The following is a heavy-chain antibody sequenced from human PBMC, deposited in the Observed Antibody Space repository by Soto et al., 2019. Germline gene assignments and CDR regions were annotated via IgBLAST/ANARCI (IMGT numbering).Heavy chain of an antibody. J-gene: IGHJ4*01. CDR1: GYTFTSYG. Sequence: SVWVFCRASGYTFTSYGISWVRPAPGQGRGGMGSISAYHANTNYAQKLQGRVTSTTDTSTSTSYMQLRRLRSDDTAVYLCARDRLGATGDYWAHGTLVPVSS. CDR3: ARDRLGATGDY. D-gene: IGHD1-26*01. V-gene: IGHV1-18*04. CDR2: ISAYHANT.